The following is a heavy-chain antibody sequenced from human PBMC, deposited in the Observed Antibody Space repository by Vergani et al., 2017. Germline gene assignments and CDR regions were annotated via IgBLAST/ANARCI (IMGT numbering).Heavy chain of an antibody. CDR1: GGSVSSGSYY. CDR2: IYYSGST. J-gene: IGHJ6*02. V-gene: IGHV4-39*01. CDR3: ARADYYYYGMDV. Sequence: QVQLQESGPGLVKPSETLSLTCTVSGGSVSSGSYYWSWIRQPPGKGLEWIGSIYYSGSTYYNPSLKSRVTISVDTSKNQFSLKLSSVTAADTAVYYCARADYYYYGMDVWGQGTTVTVSS.